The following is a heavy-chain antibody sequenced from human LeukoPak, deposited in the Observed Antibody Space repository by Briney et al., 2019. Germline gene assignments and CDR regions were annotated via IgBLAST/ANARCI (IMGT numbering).Heavy chain of an antibody. CDR3: AKDRGIAARGWFDP. V-gene: IGHV3-9*01. CDR2: ISWNSGSI. Sequence: GGSLRLSCAASGFTFDDYAMHWVRQAPGKGLEWVSGISWNSGSIGYADSVKGRFTISRDNAKNSLYLQMNSLRAEDTALYYCAKDRGIAARGWFDPWGQGTLVTVSS. D-gene: IGHD6-6*01. CDR1: GFTFDDYA. J-gene: IGHJ5*02.